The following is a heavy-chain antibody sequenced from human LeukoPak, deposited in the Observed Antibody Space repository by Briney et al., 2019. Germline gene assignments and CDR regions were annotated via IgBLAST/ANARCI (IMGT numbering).Heavy chain of an antibody. CDR3: ARLWRGVSPSGYYDSSGYSD. D-gene: IGHD3-22*01. CDR1: GYSFTTYW. J-gene: IGHJ4*02. V-gene: IGHV5-51*01. Sequence: GESLKISCNGSGYSFTTYWIGWVRQMPGKGLECMGIIYPGDSDTRYSPSFQGQVTISADKSISTAYLQWSSLKTSDTAMYYCARLWRGVSPSGYYDSSGYSDWGQGTLVTVSS. CDR2: IYPGDSDT.